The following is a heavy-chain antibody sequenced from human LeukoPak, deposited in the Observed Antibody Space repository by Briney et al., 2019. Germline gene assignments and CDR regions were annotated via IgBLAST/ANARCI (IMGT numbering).Heavy chain of an antibody. CDR1: GFTFSSYA. J-gene: IGHJ1*01. Sequence: PGGSLRLSCAASGFTFSSYAMSWVRQAPGKGLEWVSAISGSGGSTYYADSVKGRFTISRDNSKNTLYLQMNSLRAEDTAVYYCAKAQPASYSSGWYRYFQHWGQGTLVTVSS. CDR3: AKAQPASYSSGWYRYFQH. V-gene: IGHV3-23*01. CDR2: ISGSGGST. D-gene: IGHD6-19*01.